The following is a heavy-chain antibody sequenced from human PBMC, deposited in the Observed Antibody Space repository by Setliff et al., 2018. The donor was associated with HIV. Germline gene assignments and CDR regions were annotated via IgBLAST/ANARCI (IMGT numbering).Heavy chain of an antibody. CDR1: GGSISSFY. J-gene: IGHJ4*02. CDR2: VFYSGST. V-gene: IGHV4-59*08. CDR3: ARRSSGDWFFDN. Sequence: SETLSLTCTVSGGSISSFYWIWIRQPPGKGLEWIGYVFYSGSTYYNPSLKSRVTMSVDTSKNQFSLSLTSVTATDTAVYYCARRSSGDWFFDNWGQGTLVTVSS. D-gene: IGHD3-9*01.